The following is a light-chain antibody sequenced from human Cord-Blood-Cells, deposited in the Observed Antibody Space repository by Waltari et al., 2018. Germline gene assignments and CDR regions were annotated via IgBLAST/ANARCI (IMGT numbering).Light chain of an antibody. Sequence: EIVLTQSPGTLSLSPGERATLSCRASQSVSSSYLDWYQQKPGQAHRLLIYGASSRATGIPDRFSGSGSGTDFTFTISRLESEDFAVYYCQQYGSSPGTFGPGTKVDIK. V-gene: IGKV3-20*01. J-gene: IGKJ3*01. CDR3: QQYGSSPGT. CDR2: GAS. CDR1: QSVSSSY.